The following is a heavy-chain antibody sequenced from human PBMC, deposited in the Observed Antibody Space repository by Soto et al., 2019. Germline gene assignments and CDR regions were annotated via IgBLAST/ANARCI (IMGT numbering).Heavy chain of an antibody. Sequence: QAQLVQSGGEVKKPGASVKVSCRASGYTFTSYGYAWVRQAPGQGLEWMGWISAYNGDTNYAQKFQDRVTLTTDTSTTTAHMELRNLGSDDTAVYYWARSGADCTSITCLFDSFWGLGTLVTVSS. CDR1: GYTFTSYG. J-gene: IGHJ4*02. D-gene: IGHD2-8*01. CDR2: ISAYNGDT. CDR3: ARSGADCTSITCLFDSF. V-gene: IGHV1-18*01.